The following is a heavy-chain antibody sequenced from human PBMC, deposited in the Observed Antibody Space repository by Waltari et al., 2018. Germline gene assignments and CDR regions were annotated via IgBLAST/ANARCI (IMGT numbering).Heavy chain of an antibody. J-gene: IGHJ4*02. CDR3: AREGKAAAGHDY. V-gene: IGHV4-34*01. Sequence: QVQLQQWGAGLLKPSETLSLTCGLYGGSFSGYYWSWIRQPTGNGLEWLGEINHSGSPNYNPSLKSRVTISGDTPKNQFSLKLSSVTAADTAVYYCAREGKAAAGHDYWGQGTLVTVSS. CDR2: INHSGSP. D-gene: IGHD6-13*01. CDR1: GGSFSGYY.